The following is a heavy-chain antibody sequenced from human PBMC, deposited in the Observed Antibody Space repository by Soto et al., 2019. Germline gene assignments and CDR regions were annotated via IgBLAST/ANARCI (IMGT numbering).Heavy chain of an antibody. CDR3: ASRDPGTSVDY. D-gene: IGHD1-7*01. CDR2: IYRTGST. V-gene: IGHV4-4*02. Sequence: SETLSLTCAVSGGSFTSNNWWTWVRQPPGQGLEWIGEIYRTGSTNYNPSLKSRVTISLDKSENQFSLKVTSLTAADTAVYYCASRDPGTSVDYWGQGTLVPVSS. CDR1: GGSFTSNNW. J-gene: IGHJ4*02.